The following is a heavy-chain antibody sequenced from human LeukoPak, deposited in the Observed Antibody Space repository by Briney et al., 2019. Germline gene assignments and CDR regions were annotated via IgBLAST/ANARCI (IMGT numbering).Heavy chain of an antibody. D-gene: IGHD6-19*01. CDR3: ARDRGSGWYPDAFDI. J-gene: IGHJ3*02. V-gene: IGHV3-66*01. CDR1: GFTVSSNY. CDR2: IYSGGST. Sequence: PGGSLRLSCAASGFTVSSNYMNWVRQAPGKGLEWVSVIYSGGSTYYADSVKDRFTISRDNSKNTLYLQMNSLRAEDTAVYYCARDRGSGWYPDAFDIWGQGTMVTVSS.